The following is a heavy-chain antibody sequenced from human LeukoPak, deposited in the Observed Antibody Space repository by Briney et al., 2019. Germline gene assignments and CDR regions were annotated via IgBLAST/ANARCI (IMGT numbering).Heavy chain of an antibody. CDR2: IYTSGST. J-gene: IGHJ5*02. V-gene: IGHV4-61*02. CDR1: GGSISSGSYY. D-gene: IGHD6-13*01. Sequence: SETLSLTCTVSGGSISSGSYYWSWIRQPAGKGLEWIGRIYTSGSTNYNPSLKSRVTISVDTSKNQFSLKLSSVTAADTAVYYCAREDYSSSFDWFDPWGQGILVTVSS. CDR3: AREDYSSSFDWFDP.